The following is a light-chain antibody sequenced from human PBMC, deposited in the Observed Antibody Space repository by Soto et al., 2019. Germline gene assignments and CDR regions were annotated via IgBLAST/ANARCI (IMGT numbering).Light chain of an antibody. Sequence: DIQMTQSPSTLSASVGDRVTIACRASQSISSYLAWYQRTPGKAPKLLIYDASNLETGVPSRFSGSGSGTEFTLTISSLQPDDFATYYCQHYSSYPLTFGGGTKV. V-gene: IGKV1-5*01. CDR3: QHYSSYPLT. J-gene: IGKJ4*01. CDR1: QSISSY. CDR2: DAS.